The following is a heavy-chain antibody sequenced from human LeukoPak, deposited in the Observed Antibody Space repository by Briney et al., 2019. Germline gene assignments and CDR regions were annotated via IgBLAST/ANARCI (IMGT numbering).Heavy chain of an antibody. J-gene: IGHJ5*02. CDR3: AKAPGAWMGNWFDP. Sequence: PGGSLRLSCAASGFTFSSYGMHWVRQAPGKGLEWVAVISYDGSNKYYADSVKGRFTISRDNSKNTLYLQMNSLRAEDTAVYYCAKAPGAWMGNWFDPWGQGTLVTVSS. V-gene: IGHV3-30*18. CDR1: GFTFSSYG. CDR2: ISYDGSNK. D-gene: IGHD5-12*01.